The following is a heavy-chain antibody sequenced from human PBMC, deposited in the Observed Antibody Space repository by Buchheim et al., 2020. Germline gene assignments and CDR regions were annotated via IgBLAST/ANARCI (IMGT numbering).Heavy chain of an antibody. V-gene: IGHV4-31*03. CDR1: GGSISSGGYY. Sequence: QVQLQESGPGLVKPSQTLSLTCTVSGGSISSGGYYWSWIRQHPGKGLEWIGYIYYSGRTYFNPSLKSRVTISVDTSKNQFFLKLSAVTAADTAVYYCARDNYDSSGYYTIDPWGQGTL. CDR3: ARDNYDSSGYYTIDP. J-gene: IGHJ5*02. CDR2: IYYSGRT. D-gene: IGHD3-22*01.